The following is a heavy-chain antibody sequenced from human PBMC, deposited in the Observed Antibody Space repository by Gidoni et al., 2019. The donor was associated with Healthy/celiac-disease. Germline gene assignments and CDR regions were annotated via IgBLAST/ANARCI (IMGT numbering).Heavy chain of an antibody. V-gene: IGHV4-34*01. D-gene: IGHD2-2*01. CDR2: INHSGST. CDR3: ARVGVVVPAAPFDY. Sequence: QVQLQQWGAGLLKPSETLSLTCAVYGGSFSGYYWSLIRQPPGKGLEWLGEINHSGSTNYNPSLKSRVTISVDTSKNQFSLKLSSVTAADTAVYYCARVGVVVPAAPFDYWGQGTLVTVSS. J-gene: IGHJ4*02. CDR1: GGSFSGYY.